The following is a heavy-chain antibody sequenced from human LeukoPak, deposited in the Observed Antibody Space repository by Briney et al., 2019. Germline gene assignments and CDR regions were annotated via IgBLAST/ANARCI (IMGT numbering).Heavy chain of an antibody. CDR2: IYYSGST. Sequence: KASETLSLTCTVSGGYTGSHYWSWIRQPPGKGLEWIGYIYYSGSTNYNPSLKSRVTISVDTSKNQFSLKLSSVTAADTAVYYCAGGGGWNNFDYWGQGTLVTVSS. D-gene: IGHD6-19*01. CDR1: GGYTGSHY. CDR3: AGGGGWNNFDY. J-gene: IGHJ4*02. V-gene: IGHV4-59*08.